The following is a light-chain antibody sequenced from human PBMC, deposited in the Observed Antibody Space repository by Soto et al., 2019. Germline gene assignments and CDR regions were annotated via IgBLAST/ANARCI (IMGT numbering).Light chain of an antibody. CDR2: GAF. CDR1: QSITEK. V-gene: IGKV3-15*01. J-gene: IGKJ1*01. Sequence: IWMTQSPDTLSFSPVERAALSCRSSQSITEKVVWYQQKSGQAPRRLIYGAFTRAAGVPARFSGSGSGTEFTLTITSLQSEDFAVYYCPQYYTWPQWTIGQGTKVDI. CDR3: PQYYTWPQWT.